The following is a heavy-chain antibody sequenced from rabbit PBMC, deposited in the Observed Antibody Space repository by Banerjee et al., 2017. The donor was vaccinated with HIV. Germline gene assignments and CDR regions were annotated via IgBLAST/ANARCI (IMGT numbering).Heavy chain of an antibody. V-gene: IGHV1S47*01. Sequence: QEQLVESGGGLVQPGESLELSCKASGIDLDSGGISWVRQAPGKGLEWIANIYFDDRDTDYASWVNGRLAISLDNAQNTVFLHMTSLMSADTATYFCASDNIVSSGFTFNLWGPGTLVTVS. CDR1: GIDLDSGG. D-gene: IGHD1-1*01. J-gene: IGHJ4*01. CDR3: ASDNIVSSGFTFNL. CDR2: IYFDDRDT.